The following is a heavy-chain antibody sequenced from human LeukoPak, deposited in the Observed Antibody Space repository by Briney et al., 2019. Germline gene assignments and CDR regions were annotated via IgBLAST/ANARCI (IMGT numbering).Heavy chain of an antibody. CDR3: ARALWGSSSSQLATFDY. CDR1: GFTFDDYG. V-gene: IGHV3-20*04. CDR2: INWNGGST. J-gene: IGHJ4*02. Sequence: GGSLRLSCAASGFTFDDYGMSWVRQAPGKGLEGVSGINWNGGSTAYADSVKGRFTISRDNAKNSLYLQMNSLRAEDTAFYYCARALWGSSSSQLATFDYWGQGTLVTVSS. D-gene: IGHD6-6*01.